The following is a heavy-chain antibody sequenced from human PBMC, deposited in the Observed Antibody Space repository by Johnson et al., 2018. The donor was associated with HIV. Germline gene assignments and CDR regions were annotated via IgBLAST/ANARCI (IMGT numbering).Heavy chain of an antibody. J-gene: IGHJ3*02. D-gene: IGHD1-26*01. CDR3: AKDQLVGATYAAFDI. CDR2: IRYDGSNK. V-gene: IGHV3-30*02. Sequence: VQLVESGGGVVQPGGSLRLSCAASGFIFSSYGMHWVRQAPGKGLEWVAFIRYDGSNKYYSDSVKGRFNISRDNSKNTLYLQMNSLRPEDTAVYYCAKDQLVGATYAAFDIWGQGTMVTVSS. CDR1: GFIFSSYG.